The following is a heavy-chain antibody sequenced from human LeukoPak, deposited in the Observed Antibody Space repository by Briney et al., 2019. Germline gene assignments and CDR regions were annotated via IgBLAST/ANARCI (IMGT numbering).Heavy chain of an antibody. CDR1: GYLFTNYW. CDR3: ARHKTTVVTPNYYYGMDV. Sequence: NTSRKCSGYLFTNYWFCLELQLPGPSQERIGISYHGGSDTRYSPSFQGQVTISADTSISTAYLQWSTLKASDTAMYYCARHKTTVVTPNYYYGMDVWGQGTTVTVSS. V-gene: IGHV5-51*01. J-gene: IGHJ6*02. CDR2: SYHGGSDT. D-gene: IGHD4-23*01.